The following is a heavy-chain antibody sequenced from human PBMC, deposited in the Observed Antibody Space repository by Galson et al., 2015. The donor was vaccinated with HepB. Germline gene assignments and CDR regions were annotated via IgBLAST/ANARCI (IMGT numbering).Heavy chain of an antibody. D-gene: IGHD1-26*01. CDR1: GFTFSSYW. CDR2: IKQDGSEK. CDR3: ARVRWELDRSLRYDP. V-gene: IGHV3-7*03. Sequence: SLRLSCAASGFTFSSYWMSWVRQAPGKGLEWVANIKQDGSEKYYVDSVKGRFTISRDNAKNSLYLQMNSLRAEDTAVYYCARVRWELDRSLRYDPWGQGTLVTVSS. J-gene: IGHJ5*02.